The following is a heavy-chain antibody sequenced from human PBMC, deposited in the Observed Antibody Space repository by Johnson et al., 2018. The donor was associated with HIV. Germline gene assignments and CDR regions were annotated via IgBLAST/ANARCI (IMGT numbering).Heavy chain of an antibody. V-gene: IGHV3-20*04. Sequence: VHLVESGGGVVRPGGSLTLSCAASGFIFGDYGMSWIRQAPGKGLEWVSGINWNGGNTNYVDSVKGRFTISRDNGKKSLHLQMNSLRAEDTALYYCVRDLGVGGTVPQSVAFDIWGQGTMVTVSS. CDR1: GFIFGDYG. J-gene: IGHJ3*02. D-gene: IGHD1-26*01. CDR2: INWNGGNT. CDR3: VRDLGVGGTVPQSVAFDI.